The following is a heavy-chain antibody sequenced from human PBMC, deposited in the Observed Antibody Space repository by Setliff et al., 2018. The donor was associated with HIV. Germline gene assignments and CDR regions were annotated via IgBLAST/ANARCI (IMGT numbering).Heavy chain of an antibody. Sequence: ASVKVSCKASGYTFTSYGISWVRQAPGQGLEWMGWISAYNGNTNYAQMLQGRVTMTIDTSTSTAYMELRSLRSDDTAVYYCASAGYSSSWLNYYYYMDVWGKGTTVTVSS. CDR3: ASAGYSSSWLNYYYYMDV. D-gene: IGHD6-13*01. J-gene: IGHJ6*03. CDR2: ISAYNGNT. V-gene: IGHV1-18*01. CDR1: GYTFTSYG.